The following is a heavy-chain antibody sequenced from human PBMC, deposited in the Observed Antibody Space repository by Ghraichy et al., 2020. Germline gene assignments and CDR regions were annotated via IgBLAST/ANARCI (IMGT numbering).Heavy chain of an antibody. CDR3: ARDHPRTRWEEGQWLVPYFDY. Sequence: SETLSLTCTVSGGSISSYYWSWIRQPPGKGLEWIGYIYYSGSTNYNPSLKSRVTISVDTSKNQFSLKLSSVTAADTAVYYCARDHPRTRWEEGQWLVPYFDYWGQGTLVTVSS. J-gene: IGHJ4*02. CDR2: IYYSGST. V-gene: IGHV4-59*01. D-gene: IGHD6-19*01. CDR1: GGSISSYY.